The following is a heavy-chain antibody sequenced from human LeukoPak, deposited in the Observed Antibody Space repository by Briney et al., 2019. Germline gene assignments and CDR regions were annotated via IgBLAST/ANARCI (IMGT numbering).Heavy chain of an antibody. CDR3: ARNVDDFWSGYYRGVPTDWFDP. Sequence: PSETLSLTCTVSGGSISSYYWSWIRQPPGKGLEWIGYIYYSGSTNYNPSLKSRVTISVDTSKNQFSLKLSSVTAADTAVYYCARNVDDFWSGYYRGVPTDWFDPWGQGTLVTVSS. V-gene: IGHV4-59*01. CDR2: IYYSGST. CDR1: GGSISSYY. J-gene: IGHJ5*02. D-gene: IGHD3-3*01.